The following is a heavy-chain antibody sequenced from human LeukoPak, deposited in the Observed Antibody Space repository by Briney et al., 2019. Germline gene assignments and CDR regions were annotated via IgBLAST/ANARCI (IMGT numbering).Heavy chain of an antibody. CDR3: AKELIVGATLGFDY. V-gene: IGHV3-7*03. CDR2: INQDESEK. J-gene: IGHJ4*02. D-gene: IGHD1-26*01. CDR1: GFTFSTYW. Sequence: GGSLRLSCAASGFTFSTYWMSWVRQAPGKGLEWVANINQDESEKKYVDSVKGRFTISRDNSKNTLYLQMNSLRAEDTAVYYCAKELIVGATLGFDYWGQGTLVTVSS.